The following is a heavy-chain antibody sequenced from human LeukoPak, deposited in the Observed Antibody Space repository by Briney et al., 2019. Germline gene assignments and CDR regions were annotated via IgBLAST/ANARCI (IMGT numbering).Heavy chain of an antibody. CDR1: GGSISSYY. Sequence: SETLSLTCTVSGGSISSYYWSWIRQPPGKGLEWIGYIYYSGSTNYNPSLKSRVTISVDTPKTQFSLNLDSVIAADTAVYYCARQSSGNWGYNWFDPWGQGILVTVSS. D-gene: IGHD7-27*01. CDR3: ARQSSGNWGYNWFDP. V-gene: IGHV4-59*01. J-gene: IGHJ5*02. CDR2: IYYSGST.